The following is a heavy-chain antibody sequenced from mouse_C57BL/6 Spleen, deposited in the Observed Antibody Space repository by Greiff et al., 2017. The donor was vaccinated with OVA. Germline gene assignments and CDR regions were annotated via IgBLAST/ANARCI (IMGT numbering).Heavy chain of an antibody. CDR1: GYTFTSYW. Sequence: QVQLQQPGAELAKPGASVQLSCKASGYTFTSYWMPWVKQRPGQGLEWIGYINPSSGYPQYNQKFKDKATLTADKSSSTAYMKLSSLTYEDCAVYDYARSYYYGSSYYDYDDWGKGTTLTVAS. D-gene: IGHD1-1*01. V-gene: IGHV1-7*01. CDR3: ARSYYYGSSYYDYDD. J-gene: IGHJ2*01. CDR2: INPSSGYP.